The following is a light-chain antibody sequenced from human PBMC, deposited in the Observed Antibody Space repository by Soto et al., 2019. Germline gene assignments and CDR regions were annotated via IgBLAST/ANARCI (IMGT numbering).Light chain of an antibody. Sequence: QSVLTQPASVSGSPGQSITISCTGTSSDFGGYDFVSWHQQRPGKAPKLMIYDVTNRPSGVSNRFSGSKSGNTASLTISGLQAEDEADYYCCSFTSSDTHVFGTGTKVTVL. CDR3: CSFTSSDTHV. V-gene: IGLV2-14*01. CDR2: DVT. J-gene: IGLJ1*01. CDR1: SSDFGGYDF.